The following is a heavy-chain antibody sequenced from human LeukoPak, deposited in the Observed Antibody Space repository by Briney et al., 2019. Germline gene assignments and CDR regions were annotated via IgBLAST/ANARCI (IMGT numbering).Heavy chain of an antibody. D-gene: IGHD6-6*01. Sequence: GGSLRLSCAASGFTFSSYGMHWVRQAPGKGLEWVAFIRNDGSNKYYADSVKGRFTISRDNAKNSLYLQMNSLRAEDTAVYYCARDEGYSSSSDYWGQGTLVTVSS. CDR1: GFTFSSYG. J-gene: IGHJ4*02. CDR2: IRNDGSNK. V-gene: IGHV3-30*02. CDR3: ARDEGYSSSSDY.